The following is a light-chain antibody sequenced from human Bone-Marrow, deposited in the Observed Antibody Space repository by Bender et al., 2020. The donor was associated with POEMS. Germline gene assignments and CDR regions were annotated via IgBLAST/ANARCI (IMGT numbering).Light chain of an antibody. Sequence: QSALTQPASVSGSPGQSITISCTGSSNDVGNYNLVSWYQHPPDKAPKLIIYENTERPSGVSTRFSGSKAGNTASLTISGLQAEDEAGYYCCSDTGNSTRVFGGGTKLTVL. V-gene: IGLV2-23*01. CDR1: SNDVGNYNL. J-gene: IGLJ3*02. CDR3: CSDTGNSTRV. CDR2: ENT.